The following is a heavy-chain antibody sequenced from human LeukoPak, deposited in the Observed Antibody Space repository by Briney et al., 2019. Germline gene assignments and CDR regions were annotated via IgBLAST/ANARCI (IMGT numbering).Heavy chain of an antibody. CDR1: GFTFSSYA. CDR3: AKDFAIQPIPYFDY. CDR2: ISGSGGST. V-gene: IGHV3-23*01. D-gene: IGHD2-2*02. Sequence: GGSLRLSCAASGFTFSSYAMSWVRQAPGKGLEWVSAISGSGGSTYYADSVKGRFTISRDNSKHTLYLQMNSLRAEDTAVYYCAKDFAIQPIPYFDYWGQGTLVTVSS. J-gene: IGHJ4*02.